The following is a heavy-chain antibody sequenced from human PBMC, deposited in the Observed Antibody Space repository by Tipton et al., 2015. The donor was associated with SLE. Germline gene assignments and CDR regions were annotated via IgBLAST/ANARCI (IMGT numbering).Heavy chain of an antibody. CDR2: FYPGDSDA. CDR1: GYTFNIFW. Sequence: QLVQSGAEVKKPGESLKISYKASGYTFNIFWIGWVRQMPGKGLEWVGSFYPGDSDARYSPSFQGQVTMSADRSITTAYLQWRSLKASDTGIYYCVRAAADRWGQGTLVTVSS. J-gene: IGHJ5*02. V-gene: IGHV5-51*03. CDR3: VRAAADR. D-gene: IGHD6-25*01.